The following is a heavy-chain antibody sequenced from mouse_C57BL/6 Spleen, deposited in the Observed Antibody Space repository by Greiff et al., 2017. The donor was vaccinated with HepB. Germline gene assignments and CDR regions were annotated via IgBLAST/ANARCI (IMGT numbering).Heavy chain of an antibody. Sequence: VQLQQSGAELVRPGASVTLSCKASGYTFTDYEMHWVKQTPVHGLEWIGAIDPETGGTAYNQKFKGKAILTADKSSSTAYMELRSLPSEDSAVYYCTRKRFYYFDYWGQGTTLTVSS. V-gene: IGHV1-15*01. CDR1: GYTFTDYE. J-gene: IGHJ2*01. CDR2: IDPETGGT. D-gene: IGHD1-1*01. CDR3: TRKRFYYFDY.